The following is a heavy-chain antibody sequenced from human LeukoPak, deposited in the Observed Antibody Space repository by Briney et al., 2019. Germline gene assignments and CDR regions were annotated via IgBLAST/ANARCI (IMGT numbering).Heavy chain of an antibody. J-gene: IGHJ4*02. Sequence: GGSLRLSCAASGFTFNSYWMHWVRQAPGKGLVWVSRINKDGSSTTYADSVKGRFTISRDNAENTLYLQLSSLRGEDTAVYYCARPKDSGDSGVAFDSWGQGTLVTVSS. CDR1: GFTFNSYW. V-gene: IGHV3-74*01. CDR3: ARPKDSGDSGVAFDS. CDR2: INKDGSST. D-gene: IGHD4-17*01.